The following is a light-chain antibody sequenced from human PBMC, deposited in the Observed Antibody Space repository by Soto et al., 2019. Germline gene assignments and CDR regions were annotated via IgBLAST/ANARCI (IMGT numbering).Light chain of an antibody. CDR1: QTISSNY. J-gene: IGKJ1*01. Sequence: ESVLTQSTGTLSVSPGERATLSCRASQTISSNYLAWYQQKPGQAPSLLIYGTSSRATGIPDRFSGSGSGTEFTVTNSRLEPEDSAIYYCQTYVCWTFGQGTNVE. CDR3: QTYVCWT. CDR2: GTS. V-gene: IGKV3-20*01.